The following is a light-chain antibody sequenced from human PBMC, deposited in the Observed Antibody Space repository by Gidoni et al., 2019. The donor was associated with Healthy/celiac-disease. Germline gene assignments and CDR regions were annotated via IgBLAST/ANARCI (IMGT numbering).Light chain of an antibody. Sequence: QSALTQPASVSGSPGQSITISCTGTSSDVGGYNYVSWYQQHPGTAPKLMIYDVSNRPSGVSNRFSGSKSGNTASLTISGHQAEDEADYYCSSYTSSSTRVFGTGTKVTVL. CDR1: SSDVGGYNY. J-gene: IGLJ1*01. CDR2: DVS. CDR3: SSYTSSSTRV. V-gene: IGLV2-14*03.